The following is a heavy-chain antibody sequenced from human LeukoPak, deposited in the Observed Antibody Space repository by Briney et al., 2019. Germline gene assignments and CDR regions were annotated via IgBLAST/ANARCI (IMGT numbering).Heavy chain of an antibody. CDR1: GYTFINYY. CDR3: ARDRRGYSYGHDL. D-gene: IGHD5-18*01. CDR2: MNPSGGST. V-gene: IGHV1-46*01. Sequence: ASVKVSCKASGYTFINYYMHWVRQAPGQGLEWMGIMNPSGGSTSYAQKFQGRVTMTRDTSTSTVYMELSSLISEDTAVYYCARDRRGYSYGHDLWGQGTLVTVSS. J-gene: IGHJ5*02.